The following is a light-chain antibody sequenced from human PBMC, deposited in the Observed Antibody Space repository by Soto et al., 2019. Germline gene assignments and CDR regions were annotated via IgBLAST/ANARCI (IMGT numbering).Light chain of an antibody. CDR3: QQSDSFPFT. Sequence: DIQMTQSPSYVSASEGDRVTITCRASQDIITWLAWFQQKPGKAPRLLIYSASTLQRGVPSRFSGSGSGTEFTLTINRLQPGDVATYFCQQSDSFPFTFGPGTKVDV. V-gene: IGKV1-12*01. CDR1: QDIITW. J-gene: IGKJ3*01. CDR2: SAS.